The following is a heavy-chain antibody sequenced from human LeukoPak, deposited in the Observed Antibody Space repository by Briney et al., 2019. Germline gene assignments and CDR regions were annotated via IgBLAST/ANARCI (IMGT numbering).Heavy chain of an antibody. CDR3: ARLFPATGTPYYYIMDV. Sequence: PSETLSLTCTVSGGSISGYYWSWIRQPAGKALEWIGRTHTSGTTNYNPSLKSRVAMSVDTSKSQFSLKLNSVTAADTAVYYCARLFPATGTPYYYIMDVWGQGTTVTVSS. V-gene: IGHV4-4*07. D-gene: IGHD6-13*01. CDR1: GGSISGYY. J-gene: IGHJ6*02. CDR2: THTSGTT.